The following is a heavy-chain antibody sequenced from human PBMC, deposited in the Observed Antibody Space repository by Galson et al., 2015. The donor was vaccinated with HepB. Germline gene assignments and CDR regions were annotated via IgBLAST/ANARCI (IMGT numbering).Heavy chain of an antibody. D-gene: IGHD3/OR15-3a*01. CDR1: GDSVSSHGAA. CDR3: ARDGHLAPDYFDY. CDR2: TYYRSKWYD. V-gene: IGHV6-1*01. Sequence: CAISGDSVSSHGAAWNWIRHSPSRGLEWLGRTYYRSKWYDNYAVSVESRITISPDTSKNQFSLHLNSVTPEDTAVYYCARDGHLAPDYFDYWGQGTLVTVSS. J-gene: IGHJ4*02.